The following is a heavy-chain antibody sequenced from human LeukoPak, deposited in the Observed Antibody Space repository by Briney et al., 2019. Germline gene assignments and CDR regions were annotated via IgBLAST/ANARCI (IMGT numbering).Heavy chain of an antibody. CDR1: GITLNNNA. D-gene: IGHD3-22*01. CDR3: AKEGDWAYNYDSSGYYGSFDC. Sequence: PGGSLRLSCAASGITLNNNAMSWVRQAPGKGLEWVSGISGSGATTYYADSVKGRFTISRDNSKNTLYLQLNSLRAEDTALYYCAKEGDWAYNYDSSGYYGSFDCWGQGTLVTVSS. CDR2: ISGSGATT. V-gene: IGHV3-23*01. J-gene: IGHJ4*02.